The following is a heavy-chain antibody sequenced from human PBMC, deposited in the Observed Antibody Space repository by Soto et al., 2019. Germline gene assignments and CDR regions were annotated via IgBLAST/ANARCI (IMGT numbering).Heavy chain of an antibody. CDR1: GGSFSGYY. V-gene: IGHV4-34*01. Sequence: QVQLQQWGAGLLKPSETLSLTCAVYGGSFSGYYWSWIRQPPGKGLEWIGEINHSGSTNYNPSLKSRVTKSVDTSKNQFSLKLSSVTAADTAVYYCARGAPRYYDYIWGSYRSQGPNDAFDIWGQGTMVTVSS. J-gene: IGHJ3*02. CDR2: INHSGST. D-gene: IGHD3-16*02. CDR3: ARGAPRYYDYIWGSYRSQGPNDAFDI.